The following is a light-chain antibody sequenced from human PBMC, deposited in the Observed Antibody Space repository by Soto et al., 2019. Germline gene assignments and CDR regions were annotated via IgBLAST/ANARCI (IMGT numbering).Light chain of an antibody. CDR1: QTVRNNY. Sequence: IVVTRCPATGSWSSGERATVSCRASQTVRNNYLACYQQKPGQAPRLLIYGASNRATGIPDRFSGSGSGTDFTLTISRLEPEDFAVYYCQQYGSSGTFGQGTKV. J-gene: IGKJ1*01. CDR2: GAS. CDR3: QQYGSSGT. V-gene: IGKV3-20*01.